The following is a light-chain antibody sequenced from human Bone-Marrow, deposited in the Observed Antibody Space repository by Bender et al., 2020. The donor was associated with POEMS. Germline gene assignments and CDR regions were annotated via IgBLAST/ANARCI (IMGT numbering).Light chain of an antibody. CDR3: QSYDSSLNIWM. CDR1: SSNIGAHA. CDR2: ANS. V-gene: IGLV1-40*01. Sequence: QSVLTQPPSASGTPGQRVTISCSGGSSNIGAHAVNWYQHLPGTAPKLLIYANSNRPSGVPDRFSGSKSGTSASLAITGLQAEDEAEYYCQSYDSSLNIWMFGGGTKLTVL. J-gene: IGLJ3*02.